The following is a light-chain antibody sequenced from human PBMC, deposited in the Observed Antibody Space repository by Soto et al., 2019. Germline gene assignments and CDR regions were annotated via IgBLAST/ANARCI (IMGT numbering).Light chain of an antibody. CDR2: EGT. CDR1: SSDVGSYNL. Sequence: QSALTQPASVSGSPGQSITLSCTGTSSDVGSYNLVSWYQLHPGKAPKLMIYEGTKRPSGVSNRFSGSKSGSTASLTISGLQAEDEADYYCCSYAGSSSDVVFGGGTQLTVL. CDR3: CSYAGSSSDVV. J-gene: IGLJ2*01. V-gene: IGLV2-23*01.